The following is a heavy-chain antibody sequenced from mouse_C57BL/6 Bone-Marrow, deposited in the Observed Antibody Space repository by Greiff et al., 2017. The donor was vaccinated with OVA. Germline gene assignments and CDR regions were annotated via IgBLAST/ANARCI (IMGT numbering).Heavy chain of an antibody. CDR2: IDPETGGT. V-gene: IGHV1-15*01. J-gene: IGHJ1*03. CDR3: TRNGITTVVARYFDV. CDR1: GYTFTDYE. D-gene: IGHD1-1*01. Sequence: QVQLKQSGAELVRPGASVTLSCKASGYTFTDYEMHWVKQTPVHGLEWIGAIDPETGGTAYNQKFKGKAILTADKSSSTAYMERRSLTSEDSAVYYCTRNGITTVVARYFDVWGTGTTVTVSS.